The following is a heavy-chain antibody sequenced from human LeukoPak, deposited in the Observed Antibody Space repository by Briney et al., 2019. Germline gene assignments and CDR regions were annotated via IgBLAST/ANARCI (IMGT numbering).Heavy chain of an antibody. CDR3: ARVPRFGEWHFDY. Sequence: QAGGSLRLSCAASGFTVRSNYMSWVRQAPGKGLEWVSVIYSGGRTYYADSVKGRFTISRDSAENSLYLQMNSLRAEDTAVYYCARVPRFGEWHFDYWGQGTLVTVSP. D-gene: IGHD3-10*01. CDR1: GFTVRSNY. V-gene: IGHV3-53*01. CDR2: IYSGGRT. J-gene: IGHJ4*02.